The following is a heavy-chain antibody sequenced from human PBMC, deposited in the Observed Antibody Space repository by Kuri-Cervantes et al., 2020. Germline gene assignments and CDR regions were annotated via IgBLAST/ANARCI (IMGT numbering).Heavy chain of an antibody. V-gene: IGHV3-15*01. D-gene: IGHD4-23*01. Sequence: GESLKISCTASGFTFGDYAMSWFRQAPGKGLEWVGRNKSKTDGGTTDYSAPVKGRFTISRDDTKNTLYLQMNSLKSEATAVYYCTNDYGGNSDWGQGTLVTVSS. CDR2: NKSKTDGGTT. CDR1: GFTFGDYA. CDR3: TNDYGGNSD. J-gene: IGHJ4*02.